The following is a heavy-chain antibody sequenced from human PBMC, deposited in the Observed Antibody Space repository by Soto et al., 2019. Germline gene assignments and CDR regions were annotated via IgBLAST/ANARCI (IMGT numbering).Heavy chain of an antibody. J-gene: IGHJ4*02. D-gene: IGHD2-15*01. CDR1: GFTFSSYA. V-gene: IGHV3-23*01. CDR2: ISGSGGST. Sequence: GGSLRLSCAASGFTFSSYAMSWVRQAPGKGLEWVSAISGSGGSTYYADSVKGRFTISRDNSKNTLYLQMNSLRAEDTAVYYCANFYVGYCSGGSCYATPFHFDYWGQGTLVTVSS. CDR3: ANFYVGYCSGGSCYATPFHFDY.